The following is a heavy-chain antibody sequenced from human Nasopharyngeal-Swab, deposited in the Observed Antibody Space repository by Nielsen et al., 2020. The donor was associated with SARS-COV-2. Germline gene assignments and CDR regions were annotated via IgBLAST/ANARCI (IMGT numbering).Heavy chain of an antibody. Sequence: GESLKISCAASGFTFSSYWMSWVRQAPGKGLEWVSSISSSSSNIYYADSVKGRFTISRDNAKNSLYLQMNSLRAEDTAVYYCARGCVLTGPSCYYYGMDVWGQGTTVTVSS. V-gene: IGHV3-21*01. CDR1: GFTFSSYW. J-gene: IGHJ6*02. D-gene: IGHD3-9*01. CDR3: ARGCVLTGPSCYYYGMDV. CDR2: ISSSSSNI.